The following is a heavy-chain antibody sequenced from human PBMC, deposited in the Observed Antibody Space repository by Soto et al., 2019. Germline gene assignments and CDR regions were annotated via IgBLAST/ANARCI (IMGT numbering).Heavy chain of an antibody. CDR1: GFTFSSYA. CDR3: AKDYYRLNGGDGFSMDV. J-gene: IGHJ6*02. CDR2: ISYDGSNK. V-gene: IGHV3-30-3*01. Sequence: QVQLVESGGGVVQPGRSLRLSCAASGFTFSSYAMHWVRQAPGKGLEWVAVISYDGSNKYYADSVKGRFTISRDNSKNAVYLQRNRLRAGDTAVYYCAKDYYRLNGGDGFSMDVWGQGTTVTVSS. D-gene: IGHD2-21*02.